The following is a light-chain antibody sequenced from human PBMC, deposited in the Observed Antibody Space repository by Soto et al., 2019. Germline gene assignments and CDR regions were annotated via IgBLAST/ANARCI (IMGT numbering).Light chain of an antibody. CDR2: DAS. Sequence: PGARATLSCRASQSVTSNYLAWYQQKPGQAPRLLIYDASNRATGIPARFSGSGSGTDFTLTISSLEPEDFAVYYCQQRSNWPLTFGGGTKVDIK. V-gene: IGKV3-11*01. CDR3: QQRSNWPLT. CDR1: QSVTSNY. J-gene: IGKJ4*01.